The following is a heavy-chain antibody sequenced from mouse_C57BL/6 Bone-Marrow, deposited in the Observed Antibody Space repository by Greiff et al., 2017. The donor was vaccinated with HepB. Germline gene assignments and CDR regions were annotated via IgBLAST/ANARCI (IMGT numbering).Heavy chain of an antibody. V-gene: IGHV1-81*01. Sequence: QVQLQQSGAELARPGASVKLSCKASGYTFTSYGISWVKQRTGQGLEWIGEIYPRSGNTYYNEKFKGKATLTADKSSSTAYMELRSLTSEDAAVYFCARSGLYYDYGDAMDYWGQGTSVTVSS. J-gene: IGHJ4*01. CDR1: GYTFTSYG. D-gene: IGHD2-4*01. CDR3: ARSGLYYDYGDAMDY. CDR2: IYPRSGNT.